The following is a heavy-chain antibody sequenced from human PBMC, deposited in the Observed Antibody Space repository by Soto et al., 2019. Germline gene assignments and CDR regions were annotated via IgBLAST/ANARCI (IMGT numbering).Heavy chain of an antibody. J-gene: IGHJ4*02. D-gene: IGHD6-13*01. Sequence: ASVKVSCKASGYTFTSYAMHWVRQAPGQRLEWMGWINAGNGNTKYSQKFQGRVTITRDTSASTAYMELSSLRSEDTAVYYCARGPGGGKLAAAGIFSYWGQGTLVTVSS. CDR3: ARGPGGGKLAAAGIFSY. CDR2: INAGNGNT. CDR1: GYTFTSYA. V-gene: IGHV1-3*01.